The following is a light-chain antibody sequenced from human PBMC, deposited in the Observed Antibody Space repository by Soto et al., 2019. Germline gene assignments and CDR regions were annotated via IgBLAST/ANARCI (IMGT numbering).Light chain of an antibody. J-gene: IGKJ5*01. CDR3: QQYGSSPIT. CDR2: DVS. CDR1: QGVTAN. Sequence: EIVMTQSPGTLSLSPGERATLSCRAGQGVTANFAWYKQKSGQSPSLLSYDVSIRATGVPARFSGSGSGAEFTLTISRLEPEDFEVYYCQQYGSSPITFGQGTRLEIK. V-gene: IGKV3-20*01.